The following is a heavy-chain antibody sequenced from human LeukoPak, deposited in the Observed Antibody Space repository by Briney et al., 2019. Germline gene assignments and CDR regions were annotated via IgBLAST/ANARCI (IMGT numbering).Heavy chain of an antibody. V-gene: IGHV4-39*07. CDR2: IYYSGRT. J-gene: IGHJ4*02. CDR1: GGSISSSIYY. D-gene: IGHD5-24*01. Sequence: SETLSLTCTVSGGSISSSIYYWGWIRQPPGKGLEWIGRIYYSGRTYYNPSLESRVTISVDTSKNQFSLKLSSVTAADTAVYYCARGYNKFDYWGQGTLVTVSS. CDR3: ARGYNKFDY.